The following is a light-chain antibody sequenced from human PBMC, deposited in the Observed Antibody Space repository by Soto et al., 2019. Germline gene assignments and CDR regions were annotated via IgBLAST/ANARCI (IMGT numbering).Light chain of an antibody. Sequence: DIQMTQSPSTLSASVGDRVTITCRASQSISSWLAWYQQKPGKAPKLLIYAASSLEAGVPSRYSGSGSGTDFTLTISSLQPEDFATYYCQQSYSTPFTFGQGTRLEIK. CDR2: AAS. J-gene: IGKJ5*01. CDR3: QQSYSTPFT. CDR1: QSISSW. V-gene: IGKV1-39*01.